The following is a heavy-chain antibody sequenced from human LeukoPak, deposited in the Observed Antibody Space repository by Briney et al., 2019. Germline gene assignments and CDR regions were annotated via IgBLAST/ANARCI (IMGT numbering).Heavy chain of an antibody. CDR1: GFTFSSYE. V-gene: IGHV3-48*03. J-gene: IGHJ3*02. Sequence: GGSLRLSCAASGFTFSSYEMNWVRQAPGKGLDWVSYISRSGGTIYNADSVKGRFTISRDNAKNSLYLQMNSLRAEDTAVYYCARAGKHGAFDIWGQGTMVTVSS. CDR3: ARAGKHGAFDI. CDR2: ISRSGGTI.